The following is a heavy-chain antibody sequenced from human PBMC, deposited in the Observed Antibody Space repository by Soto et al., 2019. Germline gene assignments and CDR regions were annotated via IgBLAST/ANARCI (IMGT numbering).Heavy chain of an antibody. V-gene: IGHV3-30*18. Sequence: GGSLRLSCAASGFTFSSYGMHWVRQAPGKGLEWVAVISYDGSNKYYADSVKGRFTISRDNSKNTLYLQMNSLRAEDTAVYYCAKDSLGGFWSPDDAFDIWGQGTMVTVSS. CDR2: ISYDGSNK. CDR1: GFTFSSYG. J-gene: IGHJ3*02. D-gene: IGHD3-3*01. CDR3: AKDSLGGFWSPDDAFDI.